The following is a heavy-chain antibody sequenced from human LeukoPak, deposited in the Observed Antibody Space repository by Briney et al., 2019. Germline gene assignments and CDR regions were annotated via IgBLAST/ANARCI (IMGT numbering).Heavy chain of an antibody. CDR2: IGGSGGST. Sequence: GGSLRLSCAASGFTFSSYAMSWVRQAPGKGLEWVSAIGGSGGSTYYADSVKGRFTISRDNSKNTLYLQMNSLRAEDTAVYYCAKDHPHYYGSGYYFDYWGQGTLVTVSS. J-gene: IGHJ4*02. V-gene: IGHV3-23*01. CDR1: GFTFSSYA. CDR3: AKDHPHYYGSGYYFDY. D-gene: IGHD3-10*01.